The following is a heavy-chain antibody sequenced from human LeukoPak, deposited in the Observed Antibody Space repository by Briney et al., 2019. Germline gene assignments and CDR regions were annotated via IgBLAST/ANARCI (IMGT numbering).Heavy chain of an antibody. CDR2: ISGSGGST. J-gene: IGHJ5*02. CDR1: GFTFSSYA. CDR3: AKDSTYYDYVWGSYPWFDP. V-gene: IGHV3-23*01. D-gene: IGHD3-16*02. Sequence: GGSLRLSYAASGFTFSSYAMSWVRQAPGKGLEWVSAISGSGGSTYYADSVKGRFTISRDNSKNTLYLQMNSPRAEDTAVYYCAKDSTYYDYVWGSYPWFDPWGQGTLVTVSS.